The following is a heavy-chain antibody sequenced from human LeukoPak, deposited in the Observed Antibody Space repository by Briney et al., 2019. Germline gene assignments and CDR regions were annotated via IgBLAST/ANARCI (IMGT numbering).Heavy chain of an antibody. J-gene: IGHJ3*02. V-gene: IGHV7-4-1*02. Sequence: ASVKVSCKASGYTFTTYAMNWVRQAPVQGLEWMGWINTNTGNPTYAQGFTGRFVFSLDTSVSTAYLQISSLKAEDTAVYYCARAGGTYYGIAFDIWGQGTMVTVSS. CDR2: INTNTGNP. D-gene: IGHD1-26*01. CDR3: ARAGGTYYGIAFDI. CDR1: GYTFTTYA.